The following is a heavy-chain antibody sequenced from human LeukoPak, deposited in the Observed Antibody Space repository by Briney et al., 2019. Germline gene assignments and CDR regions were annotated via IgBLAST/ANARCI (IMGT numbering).Heavy chain of an antibody. J-gene: IGHJ4*02. V-gene: IGHV1-3*01. CDR2: INAGNGNT. D-gene: IGHD1-26*01. CDR3: ASNSGSYFGPISFDY. CDR1: GYTFTSYG. Sequence: ASVKVSCKASGYTFTSYGISWVRQAPGQGLEWMGWINAGNGNTKYSQKFQGRVTITRDTSASTAYMELSSLRSEDTAVYYCASNSGSYFGPISFDYWGQGTLVTVSS.